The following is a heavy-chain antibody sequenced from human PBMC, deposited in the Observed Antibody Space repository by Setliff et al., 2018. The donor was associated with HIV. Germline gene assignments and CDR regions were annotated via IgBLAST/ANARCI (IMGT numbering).Heavy chain of an antibody. CDR3: ATFSGSYYHFEY. CDR1: GGSISSGDYY. D-gene: IGHD1-26*01. Sequence: PSETLSLTCTVSGGSISSGDYYWSWIRQPPGKGLEWIGNIYDSESTYYNPSLKSRVTISVDTSKNQFSLKLSSVTAADTAVYYCATFSGSYYHFEYWGQGTLVTVSS. J-gene: IGHJ4*02. CDR2: IYDSEST. V-gene: IGHV4-39*01.